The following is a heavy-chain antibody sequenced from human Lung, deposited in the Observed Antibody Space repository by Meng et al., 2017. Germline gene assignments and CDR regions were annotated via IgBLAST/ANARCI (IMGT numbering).Heavy chain of an antibody. D-gene: IGHD4-11*01. Sequence: VQHKQGGAGLLKPSETLSLTCVVSGGSFSDYYWSWIRQTPGKGLEWIGEINHSGSTNYNPSLESRATISVDTSQNNLSLKLSSVTAADSAVYHCARGPTTMAHDFDYWGQGTLVTVSS. J-gene: IGHJ4*02. V-gene: IGHV4-34*01. CDR3: ARGPTTMAHDFDY. CDR2: INHSGST. CDR1: GGSFSDYY.